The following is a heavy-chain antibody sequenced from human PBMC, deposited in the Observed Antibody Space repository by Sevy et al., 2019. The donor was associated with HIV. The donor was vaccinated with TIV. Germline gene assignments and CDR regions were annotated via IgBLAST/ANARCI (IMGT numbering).Heavy chain of an antibody. D-gene: IGHD3-10*01. J-gene: IGHJ4*02. CDR2: ISSSSSTI. V-gene: IGHV3-48*02. CDR1: GFTFSSYS. CDR3: ASHSSPLSSRDY. Sequence: GGYLRLSCAASGFTFSSYSMNWVRQAPGKGLEWVSYISSSSSTIYYADSVKGRFTISRDNAKNSLYLQMNSLRDEDTAVYYCASHSSPLSSRDYWGQGTLVTVSS.